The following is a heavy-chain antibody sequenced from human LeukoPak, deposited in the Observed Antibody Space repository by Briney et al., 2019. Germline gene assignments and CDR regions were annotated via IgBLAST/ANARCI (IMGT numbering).Heavy chain of an antibody. J-gene: IGHJ6*02. Sequence: SVKVSCKASGGTFSSYAISWVRQAPGQGLEWMGGMIPIFGTANYAQKFQGRVTITADESTSTAYMELSSLRSEDTAVYYCARDPDCSSTSCYGRLGSYYYYGMDVWDQGTTVTVSS. D-gene: IGHD2-2*01. CDR2: MIPIFGTA. CDR3: ARDPDCSSTSCYGRLGSYYYYGMDV. V-gene: IGHV1-69*13. CDR1: GGTFSSYA.